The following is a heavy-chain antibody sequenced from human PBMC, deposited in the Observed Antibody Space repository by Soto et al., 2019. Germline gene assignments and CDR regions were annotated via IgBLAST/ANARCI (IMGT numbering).Heavy chain of an antibody. Sequence: PWETLSLSCAVYGGCFSGYYWSWIRQPPGKGLEWIGEINHSGSTNYNPSLKSRVTISVDTSKNQFSLSLRSLTAADTAVYYCARSREFDYWSQGTLVTVSS. CDR1: GGCFSGYY. CDR2: INHSGST. V-gene: IGHV4-34*01. CDR3: ARSREFDY. J-gene: IGHJ4*02.